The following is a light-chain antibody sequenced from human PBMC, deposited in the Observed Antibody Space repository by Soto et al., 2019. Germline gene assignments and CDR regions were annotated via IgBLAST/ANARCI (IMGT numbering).Light chain of an antibody. J-gene: IGLJ1*01. V-gene: IGLV2-14*02. Sequence: QSVLTQPASVSGSPGQSITISCTGTNSDVGTHNLVSWYQQHPGKAPKLIICEGTKRPSGVSNRFSGSKSGNTASLTISGLQAEDESDYYCCSYARSTDYVFGNGTKVTV. CDR2: EGT. CDR3: CSYARSTDYV. CDR1: NSDVGTHNL.